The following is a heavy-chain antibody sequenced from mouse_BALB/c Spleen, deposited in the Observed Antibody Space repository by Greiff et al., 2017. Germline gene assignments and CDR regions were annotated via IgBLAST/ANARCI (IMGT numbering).Heavy chain of an antibody. CDR1: GFSLTSYD. J-gene: IGHJ4*01. D-gene: IGHD4-1*02. CDR3: VRGGVGSQLGPGAMDY. Sequence: VQLQESGPGLVAPSQSLSITCTVSGFSLTSYDISWIRQPPGKGLEWLGVIWTGGGTNYNSAFMSRLSISKDNSKSQVFLKMNSLQTDDTAIYYCVRGGVGSQLGPGAMDYWGQGTSVTVSS. V-gene: IGHV2-9-2*01. CDR2: IWTGGGT.